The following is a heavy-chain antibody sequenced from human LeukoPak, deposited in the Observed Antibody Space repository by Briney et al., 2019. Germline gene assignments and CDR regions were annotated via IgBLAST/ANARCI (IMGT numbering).Heavy chain of an antibody. V-gene: IGHV1-46*01. J-gene: IGHJ4*02. CDR1: GYTFTSYY. Sequence: GASVKVSCKASGYTFTSYYMHWVRQAPGQGLEWMGIINPSGGSTSYAQEFQGRVTMTRDTSTSTVYMELSSLRSEDTAVYYCARLVGAPYYFDYWGQGTLVTVSS. CDR2: INPSGGST. D-gene: IGHD1-26*01. CDR3: ARLVGAPYYFDY.